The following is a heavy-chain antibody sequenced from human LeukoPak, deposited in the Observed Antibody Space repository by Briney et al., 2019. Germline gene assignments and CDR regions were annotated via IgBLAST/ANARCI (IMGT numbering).Heavy chain of an antibody. J-gene: IGHJ6*02. V-gene: IGHV3-74*01. Sequence: GGSLRLSCAASGFTFSSYWMHWVRQAPGKGLVWVSRINSDGSSTSYADSVKGRFTISRDNAKNTLYLQMNSLRAEDTAVYYCARVHLAMVRGVGMDVWGQGTTVTVSS. CDR3: ARVHLAMVRGVGMDV. CDR2: INSDGSST. D-gene: IGHD3-10*01. CDR1: GFTFSSYW.